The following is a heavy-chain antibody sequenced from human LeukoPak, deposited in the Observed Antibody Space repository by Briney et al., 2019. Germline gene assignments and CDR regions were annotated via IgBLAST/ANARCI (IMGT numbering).Heavy chain of an antibody. J-gene: IGHJ4*02. D-gene: IGHD6-13*01. CDR1: GGSISSSNW. CDR2: IYHSGST. Sequence: SETLSLTCAVSGGSISSSNWWSWVRQPPGKGLEWIGEIYHSGSTNYNPSLKSRVTISVDKSKNQFSLKLSSVTAADTAVYYCARLGRMGYSSSWYTGDDYWGQGTLVTVSS. CDR3: ARLGRMGYSSSWYTGDDY. V-gene: IGHV4-4*02.